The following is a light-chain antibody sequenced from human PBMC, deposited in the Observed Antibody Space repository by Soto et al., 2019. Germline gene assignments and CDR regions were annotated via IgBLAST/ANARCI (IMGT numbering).Light chain of an antibody. J-gene: IGKJ3*01. Sequence: DIQMTQSPSTLSASVGDRVTITCRASQSINSWLAWYQQKPGKAPNLLIYKTSDLETGVPSSFSGSGSGIEFTLSINSLQPDDFATYYCKQYNSYAIFTFGPGTKVDIK. CDR1: QSINSW. CDR3: KQYNSYAIFT. V-gene: IGKV1-5*03. CDR2: KTS.